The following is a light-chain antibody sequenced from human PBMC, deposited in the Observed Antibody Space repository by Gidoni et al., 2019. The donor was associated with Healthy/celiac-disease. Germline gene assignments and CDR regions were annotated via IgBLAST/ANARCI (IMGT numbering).Light chain of an antibody. CDR1: SSDVGGYNY. V-gene: IGLV2-14*03. Sequence: QSALTQPASVSGSRGQSITISCNGTSSDVGGYNYVSWYQQHPGKASKLMIYDVSHRPSGVSNRFSASKSGNTASLTISGLQAEHVAYYYCSSYTSISVVFGGVPKLTVL. CDR3: SSYTSISVV. CDR2: DVS. J-gene: IGLJ2*01.